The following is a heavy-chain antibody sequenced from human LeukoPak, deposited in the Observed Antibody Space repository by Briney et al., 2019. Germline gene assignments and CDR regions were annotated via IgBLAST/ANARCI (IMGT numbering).Heavy chain of an antibody. CDR2: IYHSGST. V-gene: IGHV4-4*02. J-gene: IGHJ3*02. Sequence: SGTLSLTCAVSSGSISSSNWWSWVRQPPGKGLEWIGEIYHSGSTNYNPSLKSRVTISVDKSKNQFSLKLSSVTAADTAVYYCARSLLGLWSRGHSDAFDIWGQGTMVTVSS. CDR1: SGSISSSNW. CDR3: ARSLLGLWSRGHSDAFDI. D-gene: IGHD3-10*01.